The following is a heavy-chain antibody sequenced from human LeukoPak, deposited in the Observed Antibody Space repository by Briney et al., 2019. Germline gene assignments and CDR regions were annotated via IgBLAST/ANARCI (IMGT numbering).Heavy chain of an antibody. CDR3: AREESGGYFDY. Sequence: ASVKVSCKASGYTFTNYYVHWVRQAPGQGLEWMGLVNPTGSSTNYAQKFRGRVTMTRDTSATTVYMELSSLRSEDTAVYYCAREESGGYFDYWGQGTLVTVSS. CDR1: GYTFTNYY. J-gene: IGHJ4*02. D-gene: IGHD2-8*02. CDR2: VNPTGSST. V-gene: IGHV1-46*01.